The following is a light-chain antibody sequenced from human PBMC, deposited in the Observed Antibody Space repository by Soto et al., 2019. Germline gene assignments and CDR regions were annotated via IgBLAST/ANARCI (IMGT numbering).Light chain of an antibody. J-gene: IGLJ1*01. Sequence: QSVLTQPASGSGSPGQSITISCTGTSSDVGGYNFVSWYQQHPGKAPKLMIYEVTSRPSGVSNRFSGSKSGNTASLTISGLQAEDEADYYCNSYTTSSTLVFGTGTKVTVL. CDR1: SSDVGGYNF. CDR2: EVT. V-gene: IGLV2-14*03. CDR3: NSYTTSSTLV.